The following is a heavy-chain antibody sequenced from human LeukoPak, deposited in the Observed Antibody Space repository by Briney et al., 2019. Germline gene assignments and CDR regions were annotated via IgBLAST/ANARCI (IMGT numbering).Heavy chain of an antibody. CDR3: ARGHDEYGDYYFDY. V-gene: IGHV4-34*01. Sequence: SETLSLXCAVYGGSFSGYYWSWIRQPPGKGLECIGEINHSGSTNYNPSLKSRVTISVDTSKNQFSLKLSSVTAADTAVYYCARGHDEYGDYYFDYWGQGTLVTVSS. CDR2: INHSGST. D-gene: IGHD4-17*01. J-gene: IGHJ4*02. CDR1: GGSFSGYY.